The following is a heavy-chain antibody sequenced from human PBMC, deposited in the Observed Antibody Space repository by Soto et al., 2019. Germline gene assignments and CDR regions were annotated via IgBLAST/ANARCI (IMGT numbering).Heavy chain of an antibody. CDR2: MHTGGNEK. Sequence: QVQLVESGGGVVQPGGSLRLSCAASGFTFSYYGFHWVRQAPGKGLEWVAVMHTGGNEKYYVDSVKGRFTVSRDDSRNMVYLKMSGLRAEDTAEYFCARDADTTGHYSHFDLWGRGALVAVS. D-gene: IGHD3-9*01. V-gene: IGHV3-33*08. CDR3: ARDADTTGHYSHFDL. CDR1: GFTFSYYG. J-gene: IGHJ4*02.